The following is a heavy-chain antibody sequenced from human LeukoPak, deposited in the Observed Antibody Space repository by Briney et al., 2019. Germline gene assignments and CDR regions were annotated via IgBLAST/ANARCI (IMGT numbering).Heavy chain of an antibody. CDR2: INPSGGST. CDR1: GYTFTSYY. J-gene: IGHJ4*02. D-gene: IGHD2-2*02. V-gene: IGHV1-46*01. Sequence: ASVKVSCKASGYTFTSYYMHWVRQAPGQGLEWMGVINPSGGSTSYAQKFQGRVTMTRDMSTSTVYMELSSLRSEDTAVYYCARRAVVPAAILDYWGQGTLVTVSS. CDR3: ARRAVVPAAILDY.